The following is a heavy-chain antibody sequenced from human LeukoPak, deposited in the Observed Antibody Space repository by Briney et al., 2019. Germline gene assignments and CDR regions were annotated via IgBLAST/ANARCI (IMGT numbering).Heavy chain of an antibody. CDR2: IYHSGST. V-gene: IGHV4-39*07. J-gene: IGHJ4*02. CDR1: GGSISSSSYY. Sequence: SETLSLTCTVSGGSISSSSYYWGWIRQPPGKGLEWIGSIYHSGSTYYNPSLKSRVTISVDRSKNQFSLKLSSVTAADTAVYYCARGLAAAGYYFDYWGQGTLVTVSS. CDR3: ARGLAAAGYYFDY. D-gene: IGHD6-13*01.